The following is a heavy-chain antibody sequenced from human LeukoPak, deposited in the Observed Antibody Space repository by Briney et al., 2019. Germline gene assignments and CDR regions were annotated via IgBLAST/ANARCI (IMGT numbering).Heavy chain of an antibody. Sequence: GASVKVSCKASGYTFTSYAMNWVRQAPGQGLEWMGWINTNTGNPTYAQGFTGRFVFSLDTSVSTAYLQISSLKAEDTAVYYCARCDYGGNSEYYYYHGMDVWGQGTTVTVSS. CDR1: GYTFTSYA. D-gene: IGHD4-23*01. V-gene: IGHV7-4-1*02. CDR3: ARCDYGGNSEYYYYHGMDV. J-gene: IGHJ6*02. CDR2: INTNTGNP.